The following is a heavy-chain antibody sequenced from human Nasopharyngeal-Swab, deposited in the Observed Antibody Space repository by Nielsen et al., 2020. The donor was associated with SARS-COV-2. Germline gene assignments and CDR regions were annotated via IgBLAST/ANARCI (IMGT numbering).Heavy chain of an antibody. J-gene: IGHJ3*02. D-gene: IGHD3-9*01. Sequence: GESLKISCAASGFNFSSYAMSWVRQAPGKGLEWVSAISGSGGSTYYADSMKGRFTISRDNSKNTLYLQMNSLRAEDTAVYYCAKGSFGPHDAFDIWGQGTMVTVSS. CDR1: GFNFSSYA. V-gene: IGHV3-23*01. CDR3: AKGSFGPHDAFDI. CDR2: ISGSGGST.